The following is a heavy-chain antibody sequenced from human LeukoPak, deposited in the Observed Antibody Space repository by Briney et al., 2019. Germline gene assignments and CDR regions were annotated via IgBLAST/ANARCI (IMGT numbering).Heavy chain of an antibody. CDR2: INPSGGST. V-gene: IGHV1-46*01. D-gene: IGHD4-17*01. Sequence: GASVKVSCKASGYTFTSYYMHWVRQAPGQGLEWMGIINPSGGSTSYAQKFQGRVTMTRDTSTSTVYMELSSLRSEDTAVYYCTRGSSYGDHPYYFDYWGQGTLVTVSS. CDR1: GYTFTSYY. CDR3: TRGSSYGDHPYYFDY. J-gene: IGHJ4*02.